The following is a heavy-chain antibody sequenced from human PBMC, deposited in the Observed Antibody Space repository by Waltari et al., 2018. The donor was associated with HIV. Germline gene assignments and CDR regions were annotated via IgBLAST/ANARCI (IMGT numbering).Heavy chain of an antibody. V-gene: IGHV3-30*02. CDR1: GFTFSSYG. CDR2: IRYDGSNK. D-gene: IGHD2-2*01. CDR3: AKLGNIVVVPAAASNKRQYGMDV. Sequence: QVQLVESGGGVVQPGGSLRLSCAASGFTFSSYGMHWVRQAPGKGLEWVAFIRYDGSNKYYADSVKGRFTISRDNSKNTLYLQMNSLRAEDTAVYYCAKLGNIVVVPAAASNKRQYGMDVWGQGTTVTVSS. J-gene: IGHJ6*02.